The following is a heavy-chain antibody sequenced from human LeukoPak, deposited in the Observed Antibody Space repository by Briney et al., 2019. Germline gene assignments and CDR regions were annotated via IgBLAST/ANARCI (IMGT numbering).Heavy chain of an antibody. CDR2: ISGSGGST. V-gene: IGHV3-23*01. D-gene: IGHD6-6*01. CDR1: GFTFSSYA. Sequence: GGSLRLSCAISGFTFSSYAMNWVRQAPGKGLEWVSAISGSGGSTYYADSVKGRFTISRDNSKNTLYLQMNSLRAEDTAVYYCAKTIEYSSSSYDYWGQGTLVTVSS. CDR3: AKTIEYSSSSYDY. J-gene: IGHJ4*02.